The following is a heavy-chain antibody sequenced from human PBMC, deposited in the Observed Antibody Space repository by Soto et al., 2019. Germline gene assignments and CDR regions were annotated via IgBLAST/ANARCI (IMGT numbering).Heavy chain of an antibody. J-gene: IGHJ6*03. D-gene: IGHD2-2*01. V-gene: IGHV3-23*01. CDR1: GFTFSSYA. CDR3: AKDPRYCSSTSCYAGVSYYYYYYMDV. Sequence: PGGSLRLSCAASGFTFSSYAMSWVRQAPGKGLEWVSAISGSGGSTYYAESVKGRFTISRDNSKNTLYLQMNSLRAEDTAVYYCAKDPRYCSSTSCYAGVSYYYYYYMDVWGKGTTVTVSS. CDR2: ISGSGGST.